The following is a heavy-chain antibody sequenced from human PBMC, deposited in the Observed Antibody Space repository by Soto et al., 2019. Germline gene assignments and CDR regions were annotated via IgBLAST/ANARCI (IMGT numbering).Heavy chain of an antibody. CDR2: IIPIFGTA. J-gene: IGHJ6*02. CDR3: AREDPNNYGEGTAEGMDV. CDR1: GGTFSSYA. V-gene: IGHV1-69*13. Sequence: ASVKVSCKASGGTFSSYAISWVRQAPGQGLEWMGGIIPIFGTANYAQKFQGRVTITADESMSTAYMELSSLRSEDTAVYYCAREDPNNYGEGTAEGMDVWGQGTTVTVSS. D-gene: IGHD4-17*01.